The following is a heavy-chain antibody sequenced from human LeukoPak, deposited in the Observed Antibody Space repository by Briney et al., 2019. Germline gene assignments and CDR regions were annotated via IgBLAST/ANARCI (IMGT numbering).Heavy chain of an antibody. D-gene: IGHD6-13*01. CDR1: GGSISSGGYY. J-gene: IGHJ4*02. CDR3: ARAIGSWYFDY. V-gene: IGHV4-30-2*01. Sequence: SQTLSLTCTVSGGSISSGGYYWSRIRQPPGKGLEWIGYIYHSGSTYYNPSLKSRVTISVDRSKNQFSLKLSSVTAADTAVYYCARAIGSWYFDYWGQGTLVTVSS. CDR2: IYHSGST.